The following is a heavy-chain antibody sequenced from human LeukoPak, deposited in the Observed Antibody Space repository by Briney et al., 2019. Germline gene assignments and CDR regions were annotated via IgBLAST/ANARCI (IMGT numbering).Heavy chain of an antibody. V-gene: IGHV4-30-2*01. Sequence: PSETLSLTCAVSGGSVSSGGFSWSWIRQPPGKGLEWIGYMYHGGSTYYNPSLESRVNISVDRSKNQFSLKLTSVTAADTAVYYCASTNDFGDYVGAWGQGTLVTVSS. CDR3: ASTNDFGDYVGA. CDR1: GGSVSSGGFS. CDR2: MYHGGST. J-gene: IGHJ5*02. D-gene: IGHD4-17*01.